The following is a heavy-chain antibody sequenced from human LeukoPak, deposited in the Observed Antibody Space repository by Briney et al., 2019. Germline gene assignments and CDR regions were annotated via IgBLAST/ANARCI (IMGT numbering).Heavy chain of an antibody. J-gene: IGHJ5*02. CDR3: ARGAEGAAAGTGGFDP. V-gene: IGHV1-2*02. Sequence: GASVKVSCKASGYTFTGYYMHWVRKAPGQGLEWMGWINPNSGGTNYAQKFQGRATMTRDTSISTAYMELSRLRSDDTAVYYCARGAEGAAAGTGGFDPWGQGTLVTVSS. CDR2: INPNSGGT. D-gene: IGHD6-13*01. CDR1: GYTFTGYY.